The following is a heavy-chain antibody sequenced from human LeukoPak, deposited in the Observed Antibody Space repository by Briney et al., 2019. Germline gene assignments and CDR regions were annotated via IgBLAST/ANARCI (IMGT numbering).Heavy chain of an antibody. J-gene: IGHJ6*02. Sequence: GGSLRLSCAASGFTVSSNYMSWVRQAPGKGLEWVSFIYSGGSTYYADSVKGRFTISRDNAKNSLYLQMNSLRAEDTAVYYCAREGLIVVVVAATPDYYYGMDVWGQGTTVTVSS. CDR3: AREGLIVVVVAATPDYYYGMDV. D-gene: IGHD2-15*01. CDR1: GFTVSSNY. CDR2: IYSGGST. V-gene: IGHV3-53*01.